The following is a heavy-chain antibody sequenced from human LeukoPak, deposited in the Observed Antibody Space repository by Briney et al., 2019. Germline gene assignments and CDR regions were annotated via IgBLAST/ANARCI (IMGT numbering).Heavy chain of an antibody. J-gene: IGHJ4*02. CDR3: ARGRTVTPSRYFDY. CDR2: IYYSGST. D-gene: IGHD4-17*01. CDR1: GGSISSSSYY. Sequence: SETLSLTCTVSGGSISSSSYYWGWIRQPPGKGLEWIGSIYYSGSTYYNPSLKSRVTISVDTSKNQFSLKLNSVTAADTAVYYCARGRTVTPSRYFDYWGQGTLVTVSS. V-gene: IGHV4-39*07.